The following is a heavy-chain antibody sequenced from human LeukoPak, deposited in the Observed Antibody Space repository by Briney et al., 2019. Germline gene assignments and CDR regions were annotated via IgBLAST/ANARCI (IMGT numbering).Heavy chain of an antibody. CDR2: ISSGSRYI. J-gene: IGHJ4*02. CDR1: GFTFSAYS. D-gene: IGHD2-15*01. Sequence: GGSLRLSCAASGFTFSAYSMNWVRQAPGKGLEWVSSISSGSRYIYYADSVKGRFTISRDNAKDSLYLQMNSLRAEDTAVYYCAREYCSGGSCYSRYDYWGQGTLVTVSS. V-gene: IGHV3-21*01. CDR3: AREYCSGGSCYSRYDY.